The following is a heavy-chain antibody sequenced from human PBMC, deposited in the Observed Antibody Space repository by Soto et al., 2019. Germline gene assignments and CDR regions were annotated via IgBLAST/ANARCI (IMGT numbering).Heavy chain of an antibody. CDR1: GYTFTSYG. Sequence: QVQLVQSGAEVKKPGASVKVSCKASGYTFTSYGISWVRQAPGQGLEWMGWISAYNGNTNYAQKLQGRVTMTTDTSTSTAYMELRSLRSDDTAVYYCARSNIVVVPAAISTLDWYFDIWGRGTLVTVSS. CDR3: ARSNIVVVPAAISTLDWYFDI. J-gene: IGHJ2*01. D-gene: IGHD2-2*01. V-gene: IGHV1-18*01. CDR2: ISAYNGNT.